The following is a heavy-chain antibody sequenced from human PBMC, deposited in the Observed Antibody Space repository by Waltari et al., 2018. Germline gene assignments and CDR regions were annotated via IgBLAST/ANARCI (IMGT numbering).Heavy chain of an antibody. D-gene: IGHD2-2*01. CDR1: GGTFSSYA. Sequence: QVQLVQSGAEVKKPGSSVKVSCKASGGTFSSYAISWVRQAPGQGLEWMGGIIPIFGTANNAQKVQCRVTITADESTSTAYMELSSLRSEDTAVYYCARDSREEVETLPNDYWGQGTLVTVSS. V-gene: IGHV1-69*12. CDR2: IIPIFGTA. CDR3: ARDSREEVETLPNDY. J-gene: IGHJ4*02.